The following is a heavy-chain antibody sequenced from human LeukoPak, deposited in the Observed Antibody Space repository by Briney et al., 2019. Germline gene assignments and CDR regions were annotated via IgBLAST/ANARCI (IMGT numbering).Heavy chain of an antibody. D-gene: IGHD3-3*01. CDR3: ARAIYDFWSGYYSDY. J-gene: IGHJ4*02. V-gene: IGHV4-61*02. CDR2: VYSGGGT. Sequence: PSETLSLTCTVSGGSISRGDYYWSWIRQSAGKGLEWIGRVYSGGGTNYNPSLKSRVTISVDTSKNQFSLNLTSVTAADTAVYYCARAIYDFWSGYYSDYWGQGTLVTVSS. CDR1: GGSISRGDYY.